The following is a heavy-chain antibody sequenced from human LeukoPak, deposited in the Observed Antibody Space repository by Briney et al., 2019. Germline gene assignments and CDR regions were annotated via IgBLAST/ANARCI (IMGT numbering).Heavy chain of an antibody. Sequence: GGSLRLSCAASGFTFSSYSMNWVRQAPGKGLEWVSSISSSSSYIYYADSVKGRFTISRDNAKNSLYLQMNSLRAEDTAVYYCAGGSYRYYFDYWGQGALVTVSS. D-gene: IGHD1-26*01. V-gene: IGHV3-21*04. CDR2: ISSSSSYI. CDR1: GFTFSSYS. J-gene: IGHJ4*02. CDR3: AGGSYRYYFDY.